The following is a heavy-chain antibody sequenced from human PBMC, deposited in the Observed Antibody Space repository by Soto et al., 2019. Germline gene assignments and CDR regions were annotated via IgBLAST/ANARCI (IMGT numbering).Heavy chain of an antibody. CDR1: GFSLSISGMR. V-gene: IGHV2-70*04. Sequence: SGPTLVHPTQTLTLPCTFSGFSLSISGMRVSWIRQPPGKALEWLARLDCDDDKFYRTSLMTRLTISKDTSKNEVVLTMTNMDPVDTATYYCVRVQFSIGLFWFDPSAQATLFPVSS. D-gene: IGHD3-3*02. CDR2: LDCDDDK. CDR3: VRVQFSIGLFWFDP. J-gene: IGHJ5*02.